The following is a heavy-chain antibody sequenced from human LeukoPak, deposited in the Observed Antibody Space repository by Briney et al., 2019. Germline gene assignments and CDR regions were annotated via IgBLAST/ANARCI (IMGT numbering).Heavy chain of an antibody. CDR1: GFDVSSNS. J-gene: IGHJ4*02. CDR2: IFSGGST. Sequence: GGSLRLSCAASGFDVSSNSMSWVRQAPGKGLEWVSVIFSGGSTNYADSMKGRFTISRDNSKNTLYLQMNSLRGEDTAVYYCAAWRGSNWFDYWGQGTQVTVSS. CDR3: AAWRGSNWFDY. V-gene: IGHV3-53*01. D-gene: IGHD6-13*01.